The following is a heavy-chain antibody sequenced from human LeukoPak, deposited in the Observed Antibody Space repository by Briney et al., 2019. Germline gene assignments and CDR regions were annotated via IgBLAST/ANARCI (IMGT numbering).Heavy chain of an antibody. CDR1: GGTFSSYA. J-gene: IGHJ6*02. D-gene: IGHD2-8*01. CDR2: IIPIFGTA. CDR3: ARAVYPSYGMDV. Sequence: ASVKVSCKASGGTFSSYAISWVRQAPGQGLEWMGGIIPIFGTANYAQKFQGRVTITADESTSTAYMELSSLRSEDTAVYYCARAVYPSYGMDVWGQGTTVTVSS. V-gene: IGHV1-69*13.